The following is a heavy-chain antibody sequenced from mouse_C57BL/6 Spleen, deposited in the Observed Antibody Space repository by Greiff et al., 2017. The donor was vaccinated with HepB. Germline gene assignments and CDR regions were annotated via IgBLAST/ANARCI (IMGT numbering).Heavy chain of an antibody. D-gene: IGHD2-2*01. J-gene: IGHJ1*03. Sequence: VQLQQPGTELVKPGASVKLSCKASGYTFTSYWMHWVKQRPGQGLEWIGNINPSNGGTNYNEKFKSKATLTVDKSSSTAYMQLSSLTSEDSAVYYCARWGVTTRGYWYFDVWGTGTTVTVSS. V-gene: IGHV1-53*01. CDR3: ARWGVTTRGYWYFDV. CDR1: GYTFTSYW. CDR2: INPSNGGT.